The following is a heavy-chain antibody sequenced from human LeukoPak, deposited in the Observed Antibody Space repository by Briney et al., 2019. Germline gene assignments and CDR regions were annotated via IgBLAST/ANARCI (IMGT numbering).Heavy chain of an antibody. V-gene: IGHV1-24*01. J-gene: IGHJ4*02. CDR1: GYTLTELS. Sequence: ASVKVSCKVSGYTLTELSMHWVRQAPGKGLEWMGGFDPEDGERIYAQKFQGRVTMTEDTSTDTAYMELSSPRSEDTAEYYCATPGYYFDYWGQGTLVTVSS. D-gene: IGHD6-25*01. CDR2: FDPEDGER. CDR3: ATPGYYFDY.